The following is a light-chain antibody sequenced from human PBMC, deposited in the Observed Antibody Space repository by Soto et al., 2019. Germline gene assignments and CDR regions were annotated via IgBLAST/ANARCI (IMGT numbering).Light chain of an antibody. CDR3: QQSYNILPFT. Sequence: DIQMTQSPSSLSASLGDRVTITCRASHSISNYLSWYQQKPGKAPKLLIYAASSLQSGVPSRFSGSGSGTDFTLTIGSLQPEDFATYYCQQSYNILPFTFGPGTKVDIK. V-gene: IGKV1-39*01. CDR1: HSISNY. CDR2: AAS. J-gene: IGKJ3*01.